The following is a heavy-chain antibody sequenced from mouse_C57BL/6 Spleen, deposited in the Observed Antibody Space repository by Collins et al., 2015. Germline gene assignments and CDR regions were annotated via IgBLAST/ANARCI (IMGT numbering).Heavy chain of an antibody. Sequence: QVQLKQSGPKLVRPGASVKLSCKASGYTFTDYYINWVKQRPGQGLEWIARIYPGSGNVYYSEKFKGKATLTAEKPSNIAYMQLSSLTSEDSAVYFCAREGLHMDYWGQGTSVTVSS. J-gene: IGHJ4*01. CDR3: AREGLHMDY. V-gene: IGHV1-76*01. CDR2: IYPGSGNV. CDR1: GYTFTDYY.